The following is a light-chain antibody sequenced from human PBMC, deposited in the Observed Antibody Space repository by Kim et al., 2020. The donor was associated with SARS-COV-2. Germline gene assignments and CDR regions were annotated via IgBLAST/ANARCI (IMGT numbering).Light chain of an antibody. Sequence: EIVLTQSPGTLSLSPGERATLSCRASQSVSSNYLACYQQKPGQAPRLLIYGASSRTTGIPDRFSGSGSGTDFTLTISRLEPEDFAVYYCHQYGSSPRTFGQGTKVDIK. V-gene: IGKV3-20*01. CDR1: QSVSSNY. J-gene: IGKJ1*01. CDR3: HQYGSSPRT. CDR2: GAS.